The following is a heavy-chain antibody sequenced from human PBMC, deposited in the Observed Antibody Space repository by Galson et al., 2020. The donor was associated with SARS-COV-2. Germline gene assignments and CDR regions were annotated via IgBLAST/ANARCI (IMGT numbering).Heavy chain of an antibody. D-gene: IGHD3-9*01. Sequence: GGSLRLSCAASGFTFSTYSMSWVRQAPGKGLEWISYITSSTSTMFYADSVKGRFTISRDNAKNSLYLQMNSLRAEDTAVYYCARWVLTPKGYFDYRGQGTLVTVSSGMDVWGQGTTVTVSS. CDR3: ARWVLTPKGYFDYRGQGTLVTVSSGMDV. CDR2: ITSSTSTM. J-gene: IGHJ6*02. CDR1: GFTFSTYS. V-gene: IGHV3-48*01.